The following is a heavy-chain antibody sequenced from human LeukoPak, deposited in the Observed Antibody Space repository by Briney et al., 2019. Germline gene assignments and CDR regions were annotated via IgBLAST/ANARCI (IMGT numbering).Heavy chain of an antibody. CDR2: IYYSGST. J-gene: IGHJ5*02. CDR1: GGSISSYY. V-gene: IGHV4-59*08. D-gene: IGHD1-14*01. Sequence: PSETLSLTCAVSGGSISSYYWSWIRQPPGKGLEWIGYIYYSGSTNYNPSLKSRVTISVDTSKNQFSLKLSSVTAADTAVYYCARLQPFLGWFDPWGPGTLVTVSS. CDR3: ARLQPFLGWFDP.